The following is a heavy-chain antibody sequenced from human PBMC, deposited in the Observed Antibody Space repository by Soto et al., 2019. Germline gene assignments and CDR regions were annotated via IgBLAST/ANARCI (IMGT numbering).Heavy chain of an antibody. Sequence: PGGSLRLSCAASGFTFSGYAMTWVRQAPGKGLEWVSAISGSGGSTYYADSVKGRFTISRDNSKNTLYLQMNSLRAEDTAVYYCAKGHLEGFDYWGQGTLVTVSS. V-gene: IGHV3-23*01. CDR3: AKGHLEGFDY. CDR1: GFTFSGYA. CDR2: ISGSGGST. J-gene: IGHJ4*02. D-gene: IGHD1-1*01.